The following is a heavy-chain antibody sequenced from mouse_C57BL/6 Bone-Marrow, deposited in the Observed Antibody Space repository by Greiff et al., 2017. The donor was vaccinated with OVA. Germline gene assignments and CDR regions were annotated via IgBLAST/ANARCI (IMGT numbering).Heavy chain of an antibody. CDR3: ARGSHCCSSSVYYAVGY. D-gene: IGHD1-1*01. J-gene: IGHJ4*01. V-gene: IGHV1-15*01. CDR1: GYTFTDYE. Sequence: QVQLQQSGAELVRPGASVTLSCKASGYTFTDYEMHWVKQTPVHGLEWIGAIDPETGGTAYNQKFKGKAILTADKSSSTAYMELRSQTSEDSAVYYCARGSHCCSSSVYYAVGYWGQGTSVTVAS. CDR2: IDPETGGT.